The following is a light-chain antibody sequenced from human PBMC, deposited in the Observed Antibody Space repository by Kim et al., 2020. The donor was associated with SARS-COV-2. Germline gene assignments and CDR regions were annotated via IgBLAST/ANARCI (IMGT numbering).Light chain of an antibody. Sequence: DIQMTQSPSSLSASVGDRVTIACRASQSISTDLNWYQQKPGKAPNLLIYAASNLQSGVPSKFSGSGSGTDFTLTISSLQPEDFATYYCQQSNTAPLLTFGGGTKVDIK. CDR2: AAS. J-gene: IGKJ4*01. V-gene: IGKV1-39*01. CDR1: QSISTD. CDR3: QQSNTAPLLT.